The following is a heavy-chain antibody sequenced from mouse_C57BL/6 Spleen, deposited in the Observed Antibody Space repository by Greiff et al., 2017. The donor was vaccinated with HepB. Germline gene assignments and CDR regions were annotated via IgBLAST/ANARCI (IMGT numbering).Heavy chain of an antibody. CDR2: INPYNGGT. CDR1: GYTFTDYY. CDR3: ARSALPGAWFAY. J-gene: IGHJ3*01. V-gene: IGHV1-19*01. Sequence: VQLQQSGPVLVKPGASVKMSCKASGYTFTDYYMNWVKQSHGKSLEWIGVINPYNGGTSYNQKFKGKATLTVDKSSSTAYMELNSLTSEDSAVYYCARSALPGAWFAYWGQGTLVTVSA.